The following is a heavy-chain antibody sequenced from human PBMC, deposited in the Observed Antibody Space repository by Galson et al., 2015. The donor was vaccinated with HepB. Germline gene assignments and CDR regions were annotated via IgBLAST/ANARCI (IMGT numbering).Heavy chain of an antibody. J-gene: IGHJ4*02. D-gene: IGHD2/OR15-2a*01. CDR1: GFTLSTSW. V-gene: IGHV3-7*01. Sequence: SLRLSCAASGFTLSTSWMSWVRQAPGKGLEWVGCIKEDGTDKYYVDSVKGRFTISRDNAENSLYLQMNSLRAEDTAVYYCTSAFWGPKYWGQGALVAVSS. CDR2: IKEDGTDK. CDR3: TSAFWGPKY.